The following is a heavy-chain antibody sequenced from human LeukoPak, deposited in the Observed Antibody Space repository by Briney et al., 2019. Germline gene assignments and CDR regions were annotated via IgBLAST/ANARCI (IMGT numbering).Heavy chain of an antibody. J-gene: IGHJ2*01. CDR3: TTLRTTTISTPAYWYFDL. CDR2: IKSKTDDGAA. Sequence: PGGSLRLSCAASGFTFNNAWMSWVRQAPGKGLEWVGRIKSKTDDGAADYAAPVEGRFTISRDDSKNTLYLQMNSLKTDDTAVYYCTTLRTTTISTPAYWYFDLWGRGTLVTVSS. V-gene: IGHV3-15*01. D-gene: IGHD4-11*01. CDR1: GFTFNNAW.